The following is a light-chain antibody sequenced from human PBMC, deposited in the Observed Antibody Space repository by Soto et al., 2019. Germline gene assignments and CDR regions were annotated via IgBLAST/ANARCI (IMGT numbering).Light chain of an antibody. J-gene: IGKJ4*01. Sequence: EIVMTQSPATLSVSPGERVTLSCRASPSVRSNLAWYQQKPGQAPRLLIYGASTRATGLPARFSGSGSGTDFTLTINSLQSEDFATYYCQKCKVAPFTFGGGTKVDI. CDR3: QKCKVAPFT. V-gene: IGKV3-15*01. CDR1: PSVRSN. CDR2: GAS.